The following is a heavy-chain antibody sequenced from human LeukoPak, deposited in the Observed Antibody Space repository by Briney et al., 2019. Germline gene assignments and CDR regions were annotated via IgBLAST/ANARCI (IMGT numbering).Heavy chain of an antibody. Sequence: SVKVSCKASGGTFSSYAISWVRQAPGQGLEWVGGIIPIFGTANYAQKFQGRVTITTDESTSTAYMELSSLRSEDTAVYYCAREVRIFGVVSHFDYWGQGTLVTVSS. CDR1: GGTFSSYA. D-gene: IGHD3-3*01. CDR2: IIPIFGTA. J-gene: IGHJ4*02. V-gene: IGHV1-69*05. CDR3: AREVRIFGVVSHFDY.